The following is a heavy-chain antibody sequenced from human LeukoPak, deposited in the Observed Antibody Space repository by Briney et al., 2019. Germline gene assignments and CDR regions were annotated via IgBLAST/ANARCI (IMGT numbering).Heavy chain of an antibody. Sequence: GASVKVSCKASGYTFTGYYMHWVRQAPGQGLEWMGWINPNSGGTTYPQKFQGRVTMTRDMSTSTVYMDLSSLRSEDTAVYYCARGGYSSPRGWFDPWGQGTLVTVSS. CDR2: INPNSGGT. J-gene: IGHJ5*02. CDR1: GYTFTGYY. D-gene: IGHD6-19*01. CDR3: ARGGYSSPRGWFDP. V-gene: IGHV1-2*02.